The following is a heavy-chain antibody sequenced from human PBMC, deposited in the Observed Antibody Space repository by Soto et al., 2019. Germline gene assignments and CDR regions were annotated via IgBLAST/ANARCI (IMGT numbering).Heavy chain of an antibody. CDR2: INHSGST. J-gene: IGHJ6*03. V-gene: IGHV4-34*01. Sequence: PSETLSLTCAVYGGSFSGYYWSWIRQPPGKGLEWIGEINHSGSTNYNPSLKSRVTISVDTSKNQFSLKLSSVTAADTAVYYCARAGRYSYGSTYYYYYYMDVWGKGTTVTVSS. D-gene: IGHD5-18*01. CDR3: ARAGRYSYGSTYYYYYYMDV. CDR1: GGSFSGYY.